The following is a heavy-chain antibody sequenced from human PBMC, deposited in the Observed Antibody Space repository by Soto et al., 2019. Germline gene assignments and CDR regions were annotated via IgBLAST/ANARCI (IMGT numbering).Heavy chain of an antibody. CDR1: GFTFDTYV. J-gene: IGHJ4*02. D-gene: IGHD4-17*01. V-gene: IGHV3-23*01. CDR2: ISVSGDRT. CDR3: AKPITHHDYGETPFAY. Sequence: EVQLLESGGGLVQPGGSLRLACVDSGFTFDTYVMNWVRQAPGKGLEWVSAISVSGDRTYYADSVKGRFTISRDNSKNTLYLQMNSLRAEDTAIYYCAKPITHHDYGETPFAYWGQGTLVTVSS.